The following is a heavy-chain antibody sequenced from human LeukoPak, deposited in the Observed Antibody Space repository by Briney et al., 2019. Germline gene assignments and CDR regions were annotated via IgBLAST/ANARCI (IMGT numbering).Heavy chain of an antibody. J-gene: IGHJ4*02. Sequence: SETLSLTCTVSGASISSYYWSWTRQPPGKGLEWIGYIYYSGSTNYNPSLKSRVTISVDTSKNQFSLKLSSVTAADTAVYYCAGTYYYDSSGYYHYSLWGQGTLVTVSS. V-gene: IGHV4-59*01. CDR1: GASISSYY. D-gene: IGHD3-22*01. CDR3: AGTYYYDSSGYYHYSL. CDR2: IYYSGST.